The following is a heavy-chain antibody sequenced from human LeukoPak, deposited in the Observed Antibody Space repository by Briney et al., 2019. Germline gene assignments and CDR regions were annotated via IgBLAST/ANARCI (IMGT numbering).Heavy chain of an antibody. Sequence: ASVKVSCKASGYTFTSYGMSWVRQAPGQGPEWMGWISAYNGNTNYAQKLQGRVTMTTDTSTSTAYMELRSLRSADTAVYYCARVGHHLMSVVPAASGFLFDPWGQGSLLTVSP. V-gene: IGHV1-18*01. CDR3: ARVGHHLMSVVPAASGFLFDP. J-gene: IGHJ5*02. CDR2: ISAYNGNT. D-gene: IGHD2-2*01. CDR1: GYTFTSYG.